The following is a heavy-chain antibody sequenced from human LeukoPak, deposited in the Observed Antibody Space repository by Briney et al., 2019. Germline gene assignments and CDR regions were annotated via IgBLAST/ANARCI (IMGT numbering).Heavy chain of an antibody. J-gene: IGHJ4*02. Sequence: GGSLRLSCAASRFRFSTFPMGWVRQAPGKGLEWVSGISGSGGSTYYADSVKGRFTISRDNSKNTLYLQMNSLRPEDTAVYYCARGATAMVSFYCDYWGQGTLVTVSS. CDR1: RFRFSTFP. CDR3: ARGATAMVSFYCDY. D-gene: IGHD5-18*01. V-gene: IGHV3-23*01. CDR2: ISGSGGST.